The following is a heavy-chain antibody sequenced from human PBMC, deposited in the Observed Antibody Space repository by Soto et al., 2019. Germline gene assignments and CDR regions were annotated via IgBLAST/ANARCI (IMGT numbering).Heavy chain of an antibody. CDR2: ITPMIGTT. CDR3: ARAVSVMTSVFGF. V-gene: IGHV1-69*01. D-gene: IGHD3-10*01. J-gene: IGHJ4*02. Sequence: QVHLVQSGAEVKRPGSSVRVSCRASGGTFYTYAFTWVRQAPGQGLEWMGGITPMIGTTKYAQTFHGRVTFAADESASTAYMELSNLRADDTAVYYWARAVSVMTSVFGFWGQGTLITVSS. CDR1: GGTFYTYA.